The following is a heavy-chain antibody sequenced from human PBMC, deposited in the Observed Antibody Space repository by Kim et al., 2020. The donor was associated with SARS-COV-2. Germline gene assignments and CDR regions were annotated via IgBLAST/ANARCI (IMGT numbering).Heavy chain of an antibody. CDR2: ISGSGGST. Sequence: GGSLRLSCTGSGFTFRNYAMTWVRQAPGKGLKWVSGISGSGGSTYYAYAVKGLFTLSRDTYKNTLYLQMNNLRAEDTALYCCAKSKYEFGSHCMDVWGQGTTVTVS. CDR3: AKSKYEFGSHCMDV. J-gene: IGHJ6*02. V-gene: IGHV3-23*01. D-gene: IGHD3-3*01. CDR1: GFTFRNYA.